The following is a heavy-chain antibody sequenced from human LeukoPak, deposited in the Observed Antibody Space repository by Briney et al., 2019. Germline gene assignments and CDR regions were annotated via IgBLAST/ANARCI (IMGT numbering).Heavy chain of an antibody. CDR1: GFTFSSYS. Sequence: QPGGSLRLSCAASGFTFSSYSMNWVRQAPGKGLEWVSYISSSSSTIYYADSVKGRFTISRDNSKNSQYLQMNSLRIEDTALYFCAKGRGLIGGAFDIWGQGTMVTVSS. D-gene: IGHD3-22*01. V-gene: IGHV3-48*04. CDR3: AKGRGLIGGAFDI. J-gene: IGHJ3*02. CDR2: ISSSSSTI.